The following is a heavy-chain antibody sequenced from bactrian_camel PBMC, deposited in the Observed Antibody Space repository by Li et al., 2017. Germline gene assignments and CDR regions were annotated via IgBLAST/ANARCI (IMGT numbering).Heavy chain of an antibody. J-gene: IGHJ4*01. V-gene: IGHV3-2*01. CDR3: AEGRGSRGEHCYSLNY. D-gene: IGHD6*01. CDR1: GFTASRNW. Sequence: HVQLVESGGGLVQPGGSLRLSCAASGFTASRNWMYWVRQAPGKGLEWVSSISGYDSNAYYADSVKGRFTISRDNAKNTVYLQMNNLQPEDTATYYCAEGRGSRGEHCYSLNYWGQGTQVTVS. CDR2: ISGYDSNA.